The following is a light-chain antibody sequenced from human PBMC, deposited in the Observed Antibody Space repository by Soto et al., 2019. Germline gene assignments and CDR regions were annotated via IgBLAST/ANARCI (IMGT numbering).Light chain of an antibody. J-gene: IGLJ2*01. CDR2: DVS. CDR3: CSYAGSYTSYVI. CDR1: SSDVGGYNY. Sequence: QSVLTQSPSVSGSPGQSVTLSCTGTSSDVGGYNYVSWYQQHPGKAPKLMIYDVSERPSGVPDRFSGSKSGNTASLTISGLQAEDEADYYCCSYAGSYTSYVIFGGGTQLTVL. V-gene: IGLV2-11*01.